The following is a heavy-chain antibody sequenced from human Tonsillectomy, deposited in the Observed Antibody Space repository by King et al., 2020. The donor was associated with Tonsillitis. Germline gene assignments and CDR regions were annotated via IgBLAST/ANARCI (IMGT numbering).Heavy chain of an antibody. V-gene: IGHV3-23*04. CDR3: AKDWSRDGYNHVALPFDY. D-gene: IGHD5-24*01. Sequence: VQLVESGGGLVQPGGSLRLSCAASGFTFSSYPMSWVRQAPGKGLEWVSGISGSGGNTYHADSVKGRFTISRDNSKNTLYLQMNSLRAEDTAIYYCAKDWSRDGYNHVALPFDYWGQGTLVTVSS. CDR2: ISGSGGNT. J-gene: IGHJ4*02. CDR1: GFTFSSYP.